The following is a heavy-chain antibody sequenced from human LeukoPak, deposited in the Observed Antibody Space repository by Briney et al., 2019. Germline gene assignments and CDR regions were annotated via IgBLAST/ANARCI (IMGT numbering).Heavy chain of an antibody. CDR2: ISSSSSYI. CDR1: GFTFSSYS. V-gene: IGHV3-21*01. Sequence: GGSLRLSCAASGFTFSSYSMTWVRQAPGKGLEWVSSISSSSSYIYYADSVKGRFTISRDNAKNSLYLQMNSLRAEDTAVYYCARDADNGFDYWGQGTLVTVSS. J-gene: IGHJ4*02. CDR3: ARDADNGFDY. D-gene: IGHD4-17*01.